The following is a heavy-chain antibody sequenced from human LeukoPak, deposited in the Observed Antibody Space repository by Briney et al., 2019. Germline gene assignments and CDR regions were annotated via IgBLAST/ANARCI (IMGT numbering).Heavy chain of an antibody. D-gene: IGHD2/OR15-2a*01. Sequence: ASMKVSCKSSGFTFTDYYIHWVRQAPGQGLEGMGYMGPHSSATSSPQELQGRVTMTRDTSMSTAYMELTRLTSDDTAVYYCAREGNGLLSQDFDYWGQGTLVTVSS. J-gene: IGHJ4*02. CDR3: AREGNGLLSQDFDY. CDR2: MGPHSSAT. V-gene: IGHV1-2*02. CDR1: GFTFTDYY.